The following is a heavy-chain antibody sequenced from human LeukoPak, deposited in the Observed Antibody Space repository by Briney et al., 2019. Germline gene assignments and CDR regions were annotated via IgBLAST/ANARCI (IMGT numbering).Heavy chain of an antibody. J-gene: IGHJ5*02. V-gene: IGHV4-4*07. D-gene: IGHD1-14*01. CDR2: IYTSGST. Sequence: SETLSLTCTVSGGSISGYYRSWIRQPAGKGLEWLGRIYTSGSTNYNPSLKSRVTMSVDTSKNQFSLKLSSVTAADTAVYYCARASPTTNKGAYGWFDPWGQGTLVTVSS. CDR1: GGSISGYY. CDR3: ARASPTTNKGAYGWFDP.